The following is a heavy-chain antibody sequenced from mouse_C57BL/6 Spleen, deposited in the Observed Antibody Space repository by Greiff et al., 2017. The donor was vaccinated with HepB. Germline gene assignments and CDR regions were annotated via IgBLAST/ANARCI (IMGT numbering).Heavy chain of an antibody. Sequence: EVMLVESGGGLVKPGGSLKLSCAASGFTFSDYGMHWVRQAPEKGLEWVAYISSGSSTIYYADTVKGRFTISRDNAKNTLFLQMTSLRSEDTAVYSCARGGYSKAPDYWGQGTTLTVSS. J-gene: IGHJ2*01. CDR3: ARGGYSKAPDY. CDR2: ISSGSSTI. V-gene: IGHV5-17*01. D-gene: IGHD2-5*01. CDR1: GFTFSDYG.